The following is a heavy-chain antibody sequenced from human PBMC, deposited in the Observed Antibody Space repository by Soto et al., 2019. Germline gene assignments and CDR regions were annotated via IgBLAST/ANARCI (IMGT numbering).Heavy chain of an antibody. J-gene: IGHJ4*02. CDR3: AKDSAEAGTRYFDY. V-gene: IGHV3-30*18. D-gene: IGHD6-13*01. CDR1: GFTFSSYG. Sequence: GGSLRLSCAASGFTFSSYGMHWVRQAPGKGLEWVAVISYDGSNKYYADSVKGRFTISRDNSKNTLYLQMNSLRAEDTAVYYCAKDSAEAGTRYFDYWGQGTLVTVSS. CDR2: ISYDGSNK.